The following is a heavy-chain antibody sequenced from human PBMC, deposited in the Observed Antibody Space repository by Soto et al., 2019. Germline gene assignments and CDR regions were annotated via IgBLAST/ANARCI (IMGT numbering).Heavy chain of an antibody. Sequence: QVQLVQSGAEVKKPGASVKVSCKASGYTFTSYDINWVRQATGQGREWMGWMNPNSGNTGYAQKFQDRVTMTRNTSISTAYMELSSLRSEDTAVYYCARGRCGGYDYSYYYHLDVWGKETTVTVSS. CDR2: MNPNSGNT. CDR3: ARGRCGGYDYSYYYHLDV. CDR1: GYTFTSYD. J-gene: IGHJ6*03. V-gene: IGHV1-8*01. D-gene: IGHD5-12*01.